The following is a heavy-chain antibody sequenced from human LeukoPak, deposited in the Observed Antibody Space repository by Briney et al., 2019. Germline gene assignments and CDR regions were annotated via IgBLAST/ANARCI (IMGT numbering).Heavy chain of an antibody. CDR2: IYHSGST. Sequence: SSETLSLTCAVSGGSISSSNWWSWVRQPPGKGLEWIGQIYHSGSTNCNPSLKSRVAISVDKSKNQFSLNLNSVTAADTAVYYCARAGQGYCTSASCYLSLDYWGQGTLVTVSS. CDR1: GGSISSSNW. CDR3: ARAGQGYCTSASCYLSLDY. D-gene: IGHD2-2*01. V-gene: IGHV4-4*02. J-gene: IGHJ4*02.